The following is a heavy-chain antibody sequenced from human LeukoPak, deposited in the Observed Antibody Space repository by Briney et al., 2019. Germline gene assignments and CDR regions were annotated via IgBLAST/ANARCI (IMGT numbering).Heavy chain of an antibody. V-gene: IGHV3-21*01. CDR3: ARGPYSSSWYDWFDP. D-gene: IGHD6-13*01. J-gene: IGHJ5*02. Sequence: GGSLRLSCAASGFTFSSYSMNWVRQAPGKGLEWVSSISSSSSYIYYADSVKGRFTISKDNAKNSLYLQMNSLRAEDTAVYYCARGPYSSSWYDWFDPWGQGTLVTVSS. CDR2: ISSSSSYI. CDR1: GFTFSSYS.